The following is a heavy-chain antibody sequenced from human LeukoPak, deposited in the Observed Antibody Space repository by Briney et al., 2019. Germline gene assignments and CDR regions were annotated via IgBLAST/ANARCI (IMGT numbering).Heavy chain of an antibody. CDR2: IIPIFGTA. V-gene: IGHV1-69*13. D-gene: IGHD4-17*01. CDR1: GYTFTGYY. Sequence: SVKVSCKASGYTFTGYYMHWVRQAPGQGLEWMGGIIPIFGTANYAQKFQGRVTITADESTSTAYMELSSLRSEDTAVYYCARVPGGTVTTPFDYWGQGTLVTVSP. CDR3: ARVPGGTVTTPFDY. J-gene: IGHJ4*02.